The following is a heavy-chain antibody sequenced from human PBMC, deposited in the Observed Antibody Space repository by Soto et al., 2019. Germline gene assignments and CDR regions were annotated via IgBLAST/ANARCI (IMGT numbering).Heavy chain of an antibody. D-gene: IGHD2-8*02. V-gene: IGHV1-3*01. CDR1: GYPFTRFA. J-gene: IGHJ4*02. Sequence: ASVKVSCKASGYPFTRFAMHWVRQDPGQRLEWMGWIHAGNGNTKYSQKFQGRVTFTRDTSASTGYMEVSSLRSEDTAVYYCARPCTGGTCFHLDYWGQGTQVTVS. CDR2: IHAGNGNT. CDR3: ARPCTGGTCFHLDY.